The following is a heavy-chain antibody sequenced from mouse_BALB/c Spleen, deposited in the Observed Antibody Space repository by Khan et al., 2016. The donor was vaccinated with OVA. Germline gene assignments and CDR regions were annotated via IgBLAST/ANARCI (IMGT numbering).Heavy chain of an antibody. Sequence: VQLQESGAELARPGASVKMSCKASGYTFTSYTIHWIKLRPGQGLEWIGYFNPSNGYTNYNQKFKDKAILTADKSSTTAYMELSSLTSDDSALYNCVRDGAYHRNDGWFAYWGQGTLVTVSA. CDR3: VRDGAYHRNDGWFAY. J-gene: IGHJ3*01. CDR1: GYTFTSYT. V-gene: IGHV1-4*01. CDR2: FNPSNGYT. D-gene: IGHD2-14*01.